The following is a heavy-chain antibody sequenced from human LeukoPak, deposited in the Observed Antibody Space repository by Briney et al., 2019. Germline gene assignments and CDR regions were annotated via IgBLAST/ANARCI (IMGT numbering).Heavy chain of an antibody. CDR2: IRSKAYGGTT. CDR3: TRDRMLGYCSSTSCPSDY. Sequence: GGSLRLSCTASGFTFGDYAMSWFRQAPGKGLEWVDFIRSKAYGGTTEYAASVKGRFTISRDDSKSIAYLQMNSLKTEDTAVYYCTRDRMLGYCSSTSCPSDYWGQGTLVTVSS. CDR1: GFTFGDYA. D-gene: IGHD2-2*01. J-gene: IGHJ4*02. V-gene: IGHV3-49*03.